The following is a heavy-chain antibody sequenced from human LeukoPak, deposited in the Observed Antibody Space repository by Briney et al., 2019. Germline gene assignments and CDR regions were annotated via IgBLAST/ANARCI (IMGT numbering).Heavy chain of an antibody. CDR1: GGSFSGYY. Sequence: SETLSLTCAVYGGSFSGYYWSWIRQPPGKGLEWIGEINHSGSTNYNPSLKSRVTISVDTSKNQFSLKLSSVTAADTAVYYCARTGGNREDYWGQGTLVTVSS. V-gene: IGHV4-34*01. CDR3: ARTGGNREDY. J-gene: IGHJ4*02. CDR2: INHSGST. D-gene: IGHD4-23*01.